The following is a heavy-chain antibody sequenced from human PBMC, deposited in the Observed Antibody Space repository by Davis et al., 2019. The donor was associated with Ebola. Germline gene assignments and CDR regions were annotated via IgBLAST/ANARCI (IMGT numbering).Heavy chain of an antibody. CDR2: IYYSGST. CDR1: GGSISSSSYY. Sequence: MPSETLSLTCTVSGGSISSSSYYWGWIRQPPGKGLEWIGSIYYSGSTYYNPSLKSRVTISVDTSKNQFSLKLSSVTAADTAVYYCAREVGATYWGQGTLVTVSS. CDR3: AREVGATY. D-gene: IGHD1-26*01. V-gene: IGHV4-39*02. J-gene: IGHJ4*02.